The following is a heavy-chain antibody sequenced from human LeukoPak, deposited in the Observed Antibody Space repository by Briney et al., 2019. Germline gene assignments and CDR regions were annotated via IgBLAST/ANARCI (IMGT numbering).Heavy chain of an antibody. J-gene: IGHJ4*02. CDR1: GGSISSGDYY. CDR3: ARLLTDDYGDFHFDY. V-gene: IGHV4-30-4*08. D-gene: IGHD4-17*01. CDR2: IYYSGST. Sequence: SQTLSLTCTVSGGSISSGDYYWRWIRQPPGKGLEWIGYIYYSGSTYYNPSLKSRVTISVDTSKNQFSLKLSSVTAADTAVYYCARLLTDDYGDFHFDYWGQGTLVTVSS.